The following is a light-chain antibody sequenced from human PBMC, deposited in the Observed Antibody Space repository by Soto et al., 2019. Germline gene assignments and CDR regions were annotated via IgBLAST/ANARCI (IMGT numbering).Light chain of an antibody. Sequence: DIQMTQSPSTLSASVGDRVAITCRASQSVLSWLAWYQQKPGEAPKLLIYKASTLESGVPSRFGGSGSGTEFTLTISSLQPDDFATYYCQQYNSYSSFGQGTKVDI. J-gene: IGKJ1*01. CDR2: KAS. V-gene: IGKV1-5*03. CDR3: QQYNSYSS. CDR1: QSVLSW.